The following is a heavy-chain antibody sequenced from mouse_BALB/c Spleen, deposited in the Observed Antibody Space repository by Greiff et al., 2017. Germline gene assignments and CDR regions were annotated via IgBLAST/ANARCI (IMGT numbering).Heavy chain of an antibody. D-gene: IGHD1-1*01. CDR2: ISYSGST. J-gene: IGHJ3*01. V-gene: IGHV3-2*02. CDR3: ARHYGSSPFAY. CDR1: GYSITSDYA. Sequence: DVKLQESGPGLVKPSQSLSLTCTVTGYSITSDYAWNWIRQFPGNKLEWMGYISYSGSTSYNPSLKSRISITRDTSKNQFFLQLNSVTTEDTATYYCARHYGSSPFAYWGQGTLGTVSA.